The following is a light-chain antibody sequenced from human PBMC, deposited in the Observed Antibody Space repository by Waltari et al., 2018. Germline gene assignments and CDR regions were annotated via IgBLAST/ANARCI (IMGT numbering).Light chain of an antibody. CDR3: QQYKNWPLA. Sequence: EIVLTQSPATLSVSPGERATLSCRASQSVSSTLAWYQQKPGQAPRLLIYGASTRATGIPARFSGSGSGTEFTLTISSLQSEDFAVYYCQQYKNWPLAFGQGTKVEI. J-gene: IGKJ1*01. CDR1: QSVSST. CDR2: GAS. V-gene: IGKV3-15*01.